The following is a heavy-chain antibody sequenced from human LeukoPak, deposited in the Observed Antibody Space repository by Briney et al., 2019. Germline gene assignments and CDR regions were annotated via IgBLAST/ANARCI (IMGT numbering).Heavy chain of an antibody. CDR3: ARDLNGRSLTGYCSGGGCYPDAFDI. V-gene: IGHV3-74*01. Sequence: PGGSLRLSCADSGFTFGRYWMHWVRQAPGKGLVWVSHITADGSGTSYADSVKGRFTISRDNAKNSLYLQMNSLRAEDTAVYYCARDLNGRSLTGYCSGGGCYPDAFDIWGQGTMVTVSS. D-gene: IGHD2-15*01. CDR1: GFTFGRYW. J-gene: IGHJ3*02. CDR2: ITADGSGT.